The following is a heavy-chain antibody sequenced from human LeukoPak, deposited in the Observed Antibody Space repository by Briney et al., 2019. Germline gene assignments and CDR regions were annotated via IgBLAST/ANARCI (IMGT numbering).Heavy chain of an antibody. CDR3: AKDGPYSGYDLAR. CDR1: GSTFSSYA. V-gene: IGHV3-23*01. Sequence: GGSLRLSCAASGSTFSSYAMSWVRQAPGKGLEWVSSISSSGSGTYYADSVKGRFTISRDISKNTLYLQMNSLRAEDTAVYYCAKDGPYSGYDLARWGQGTLVTVSS. J-gene: IGHJ4*02. CDR2: ISSSGSGT. D-gene: IGHD5-12*01.